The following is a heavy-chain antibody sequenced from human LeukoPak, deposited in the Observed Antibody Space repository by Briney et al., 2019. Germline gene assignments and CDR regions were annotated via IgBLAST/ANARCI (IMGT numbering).Heavy chain of an antibody. Sequence: SETLSLTCTVSGGSISSYYWSWIRQPPGKGLEWIGYIYYSGSTNYNPSLKGRVTISVDTSKNQFSLKLSSVTAADTAVYYCARQGYYYDSSGSARWVFDYWGQGTLVTVSS. D-gene: IGHD3-22*01. CDR3: ARQGYYYDSSGSARWVFDY. CDR2: IYYSGST. CDR1: GGSISSYY. J-gene: IGHJ4*02. V-gene: IGHV4-59*08.